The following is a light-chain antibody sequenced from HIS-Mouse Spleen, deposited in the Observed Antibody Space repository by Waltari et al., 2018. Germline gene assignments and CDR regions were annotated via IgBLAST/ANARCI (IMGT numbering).Light chain of an antibody. J-gene: IGKJ2*01. CDR3: RQALQTPYT. CDR2: LGS. CDR1: QSLLHSNGYNY. Sequence: DIVMTQSPLSLPVTPGEPASISCRSSQSLLHSNGYNYLDWYLQKPGQSPQLLIYLGSNRAAGVPDRFSGSGACTDFTLKISRVEAEDVGVYYCRQALQTPYTFGQGTKLEIK. V-gene: IGKV2-28*01.